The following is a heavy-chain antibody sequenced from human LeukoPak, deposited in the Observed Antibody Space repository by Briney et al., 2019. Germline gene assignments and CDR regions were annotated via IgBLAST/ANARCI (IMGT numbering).Heavy chain of an antibody. Sequence: ASVKVSCKASGGTFSSYAISWVRQAPRQGLEWMGGIIPIFGTANYAQKFQGRVTITADESTSTAYMELSSLRSEDTAVYYCARDKLPSRETGFDYWGQGTLVTVSS. CDR2: IIPIFGTA. CDR3: ARDKLPSRETGFDY. D-gene: IGHD4-23*01. V-gene: IGHV1-69*01. CDR1: GGTFSSYA. J-gene: IGHJ4*02.